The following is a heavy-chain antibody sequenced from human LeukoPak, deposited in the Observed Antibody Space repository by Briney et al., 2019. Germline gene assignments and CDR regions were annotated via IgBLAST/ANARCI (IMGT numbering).Heavy chain of an antibody. V-gene: IGHV3-30*02. Sequence: QPGGSLRLSCAASGFTSNNYGMHWVRRAPGKGPEWVAFIPYDGSNKYYADSVKGRFTISRDNSKNTLYLQMNSLRAEDTAVYYCAKDEYYYGSVTSTFDFWGQGTMVTVSS. J-gene: IGHJ3*01. CDR1: GFTSNNYG. CDR3: AKDEYYYGSVTSTFDF. D-gene: IGHD3-10*01. CDR2: IPYDGSNK.